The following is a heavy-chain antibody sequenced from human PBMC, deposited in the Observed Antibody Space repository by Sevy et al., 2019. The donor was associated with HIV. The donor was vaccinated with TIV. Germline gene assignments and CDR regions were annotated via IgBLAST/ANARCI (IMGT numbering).Heavy chain of an antibody. J-gene: IGHJ4*02. CDR2: IRRKAFGGTT. D-gene: IGHD3-3*01. V-gene: IGHV3-49*04. Sequence: GGSLRLSCIASGFIYGDYAMNWVLQAPGKGLEWVGFIRRKAFGGTTQYAASVKGRFTISRDDSKSMAYLQMKSLKTEDTAVYYCTRGGSMTILSPWDYWGQGTLVTVSS. CDR3: TRGGSMTILSPWDY. CDR1: GFIYGDYA.